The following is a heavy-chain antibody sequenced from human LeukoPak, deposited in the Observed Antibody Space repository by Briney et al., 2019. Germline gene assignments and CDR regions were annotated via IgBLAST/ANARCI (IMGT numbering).Heavy chain of an antibody. D-gene: IGHD3-16*02. CDR2: IYYSGST. V-gene: IGHV4-39*07. CDR3: ARSYYDYVWGSYRSSNFDY. J-gene: IGHJ4*02. CDR1: GGSISSYY. Sequence: SETLSLTCTVSGGSISSYYWGWIRQPPGKGLEWIGSIYYSGSTYYNPSLKSRVTISVDTSKNQFSLKLSSVTAADTAVYYCARSYYDYVWGSYRSSNFDYWGQGTLVTVSS.